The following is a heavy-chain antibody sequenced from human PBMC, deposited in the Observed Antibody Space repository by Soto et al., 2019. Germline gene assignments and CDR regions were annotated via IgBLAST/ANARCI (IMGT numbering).Heavy chain of an antibody. V-gene: IGHV3-21*01. CDR1: GFTFSSYS. Sequence: EVQLVESGGGLVKPGGSLRLSCAASGFTFSSYSMNWVRQAPGKGLEWVSSISTSSIYIYYADSVKGRFAISRDDAKNSLYLQMNSLRADDTAVYYCANHEAADTFSDYYGMNVWGQGTTVTVSS. D-gene: IGHD6-13*01. CDR2: ISTSSIYI. J-gene: IGHJ6*02. CDR3: ANHEAADTFSDYYGMNV.